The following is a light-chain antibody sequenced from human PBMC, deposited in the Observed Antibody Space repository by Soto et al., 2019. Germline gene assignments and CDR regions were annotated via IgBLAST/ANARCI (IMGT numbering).Light chain of an antibody. J-gene: IGLJ1*01. CDR1: SSDVGGYNY. Sequence: QSALTQPASVYGSTGQSITISCTGTSSDVGGYNYVSWYQHHPGKAPKLMIYDVSSRPSGVSYRFSGSKSGNTASLTISGLQAEDEADYYCSSYTSSTTEVFGTGTKLTVL. CDR2: DVS. V-gene: IGLV2-14*03. CDR3: SSYTSSTTEV.